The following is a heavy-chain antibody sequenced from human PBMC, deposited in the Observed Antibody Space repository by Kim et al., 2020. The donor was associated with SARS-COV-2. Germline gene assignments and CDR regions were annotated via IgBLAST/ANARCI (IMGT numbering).Heavy chain of an antibody. D-gene: IGHD3-3*01. CDR3: ARGGAVLRFLEWLLSYFDY. CDR1: GYTFSNYA. V-gene: IGHV1-3*01. Sequence: ASVKVSCKASGYTFSNYAMHWVRQAPGQRLEWMGWINAGSGNTEYSQKFQGRLIITRDTSASTAYMELSSLRSEDTAVYYCARGGAVLRFLEWLLSYFDYWGQGTLVTVSS. J-gene: IGHJ4*02. CDR2: INAGSGNT.